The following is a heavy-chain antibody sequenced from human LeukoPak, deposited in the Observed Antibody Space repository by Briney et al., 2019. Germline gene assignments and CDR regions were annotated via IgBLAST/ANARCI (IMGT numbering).Heavy chain of an antibody. CDR2: ISGSGGST. J-gene: IGHJ4*02. D-gene: IGHD3-3*01. V-gene: IGHV3-23*01. Sequence: GGSLRLSSAASGFTFSSYAMSWVRQAPGKGLEWVSAISGSGGSTYYADSVKGRFTISRDNSKNTLYLQMNSLRAEDTAVYYCAKDQASGYPLYYFDYWGQGTLVTVSS. CDR3: AKDQASGYPLYYFDY. CDR1: GFTFSSYA.